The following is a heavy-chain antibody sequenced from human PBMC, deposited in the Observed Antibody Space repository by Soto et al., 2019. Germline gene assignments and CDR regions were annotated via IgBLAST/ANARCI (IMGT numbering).Heavy chain of an antibody. CDR3: ARRMGTLTATGTLDY. D-gene: IGHD6-13*01. Sequence: QVQLQQWGAGLLKPSETLSLTCAVYGESFSGFYWSWIRQSPVKGLEWIGESDHSGSTNYNPSLKSRVTMSVDTSKNQFSLKVSSVTAADTAVYYCARRMGTLTATGTLDYWGQGTLVTVSS. CDR2: SDHSGST. J-gene: IGHJ4*02. CDR1: GESFSGFY. V-gene: IGHV4-34*01.